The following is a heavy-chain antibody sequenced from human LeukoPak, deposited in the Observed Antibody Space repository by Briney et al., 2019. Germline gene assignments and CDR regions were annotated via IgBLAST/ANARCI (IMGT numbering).Heavy chain of an antibody. Sequence: SVKVSCKASGGTFSSYAISWVRQAPGQGLEWMGRIIPILGIANYAQKFQGRVTITADKSTSTAYMELSSLRSKDTAVYYCARVRNIVGAGAVPYYFDYWGQGTLVTVSS. CDR3: ARVRNIVGAGAVPYYFDY. D-gene: IGHD1-26*01. V-gene: IGHV1-69*04. J-gene: IGHJ4*02. CDR2: IIPILGIA. CDR1: GGTFSSYA.